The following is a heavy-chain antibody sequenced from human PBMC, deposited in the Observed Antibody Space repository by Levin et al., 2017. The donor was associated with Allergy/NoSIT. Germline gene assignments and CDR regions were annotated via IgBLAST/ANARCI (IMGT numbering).Heavy chain of an antibody. Sequence: GASVKVSCNASGGTFSSYAISWVRQAPGQGLEWMGGIIPIFGTANYAQKFQGRVTITADKSTSTAYMELSSLRSEDTAVYYCARDGPRGEMATDYWGQGTLVTVSS. V-gene: IGHV1-69*06. CDR2: IIPIFGTA. CDR3: ARDGPRGEMATDY. CDR1: GGTFSSYA. D-gene: IGHD5-24*01. J-gene: IGHJ4*02.